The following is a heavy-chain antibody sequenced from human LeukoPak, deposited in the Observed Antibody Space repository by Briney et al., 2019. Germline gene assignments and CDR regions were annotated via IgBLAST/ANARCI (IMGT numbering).Heavy chain of an antibody. CDR1: GFTLSSYW. J-gene: IGHJ4*02. V-gene: IGHV3-74*01. D-gene: IGHD6-19*01. CDR2: INGDGSST. Sequence: GGSLRLPCAASGFTLSSYWMHWVRQAPGKGLVWVSRINGDGSSTPYANSVKGRFTISRDNAKNTLYLQMHSLRADDTAVYYFARGRTSGWPDYFDYWGQGSVVTVSS. CDR3: ARGRTSGWPDYFDY.